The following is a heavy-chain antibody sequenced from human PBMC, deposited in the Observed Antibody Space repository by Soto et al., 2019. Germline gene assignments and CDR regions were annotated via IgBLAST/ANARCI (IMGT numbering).Heavy chain of an antibody. CDR3: TRAMIAAAGTSYGLAV. CDR2: MNPISGNT. V-gene: IGHV1-8*01. D-gene: IGHD6-13*01. Sequence: QVQLVQSGAEVKKPGASVKVSCKASGYTFTSYDINWVRQATGQGLEWMGWMNPISGNTGYAQEFQGRVTMTRNTAISTAYMELSSLRSEDTAGYYCTRAMIAAAGTSYGLAVWGQGTTVTVS. CDR1: GYTFTSYD. J-gene: IGHJ6*02.